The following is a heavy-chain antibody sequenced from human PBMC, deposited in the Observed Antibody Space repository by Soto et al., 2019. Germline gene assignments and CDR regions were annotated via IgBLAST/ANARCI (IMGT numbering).Heavy chain of an antibody. V-gene: IGHV4-4*07. Sequence: QVQLQESGPGLVKPSETLSLTCTVSGGSISSYYWSWIRQPAGKGLEWIGRIYTSGSTNYNPSLKSRVPMSVDTSKNQFSLKLSSVTAADTAVYYCAREDTIFGVVIYYYGMDVWGQGTTVTVSS. D-gene: IGHD3-3*01. J-gene: IGHJ6*02. CDR2: IYTSGST. CDR1: GGSISSYY. CDR3: AREDTIFGVVIYYYGMDV.